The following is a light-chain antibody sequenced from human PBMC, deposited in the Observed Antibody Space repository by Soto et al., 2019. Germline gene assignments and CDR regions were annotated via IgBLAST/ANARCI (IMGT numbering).Light chain of an antibody. CDR3: SSYTSSSTLV. Sequence: HSVLTQPASVSGSHGQSITISCTGTSSDVGGYKFVSWYQQHPGKVPKLLIYDVSNRPSGVSNRFSGSKSGNTASLTISGLQAEDEAEYYCSSYTSSSTLVFGTGTKLTVL. V-gene: IGLV2-14*01. CDR1: SSDVGGYKF. CDR2: DVS. J-gene: IGLJ1*01.